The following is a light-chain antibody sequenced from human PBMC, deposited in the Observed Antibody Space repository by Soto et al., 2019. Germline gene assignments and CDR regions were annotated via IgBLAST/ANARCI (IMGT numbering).Light chain of an antibody. CDR3: QQYDNYPLT. CDR1: QSVRSW. CDR2: DAS. Sequence: DIQMTQSPATLSASVGDRVTITWRASQSVRSWLAWYQQKPGTAPKLLIFDASRLESGVPSRFSGSASGTEFTLTISSLQPDDFATYYCQQYDNYPLTFGGGTKVDI. V-gene: IGKV1-5*01. J-gene: IGKJ4*01.